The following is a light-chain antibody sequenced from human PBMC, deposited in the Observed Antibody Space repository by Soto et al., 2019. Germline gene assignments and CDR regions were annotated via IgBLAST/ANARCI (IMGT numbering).Light chain of an antibody. CDR3: TSYATYSTLV. V-gene: IGLV2-14*01. CDR1: SSDIGIYKY. CDR2: EVS. Sequence: QSVLTQPASVSGSPGQSIAISCTGSSSDIGIYKYVSWYQQHPGKVPKLIIYEVSNRPSGVSYRFSGSKFGNTASLTISGLQAEDEADYFCTSYATYSTLVFGGGTKVTVL. J-gene: IGLJ2*01.